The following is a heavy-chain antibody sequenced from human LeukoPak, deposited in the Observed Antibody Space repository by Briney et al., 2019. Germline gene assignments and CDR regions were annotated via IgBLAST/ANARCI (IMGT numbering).Heavy chain of an antibody. CDR3: ARDRPYSSSDY. CDR1: GFTFSSYA. CDR2: ISGSGGST. Sequence: PGGSLRLSCAASGFTFSSYAMSWVRQAPGKGLEWVSGISGSGGSTYYADSVKGRFTISRDNAKNSLYLQMNSLRAEDTAVYYCARDRPYSSSDYWGQGTLVTVSS. V-gene: IGHV3-23*01. D-gene: IGHD6-6*01. J-gene: IGHJ4*02.